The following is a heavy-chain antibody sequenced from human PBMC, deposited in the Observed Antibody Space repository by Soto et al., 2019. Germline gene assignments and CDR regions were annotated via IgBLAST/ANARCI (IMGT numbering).Heavy chain of an antibody. J-gene: IGHJ6*02. CDR3: AKDQWQDFVTIFGVVPNNYYYGMDV. Sequence: HPGGSLRLSCAASGFTFSSYAMSWVRQAPGKGLEWVSAISGSGGSTYYADSVKGRFTISRDNSKSTLYLQMNSLRAEDTAVYYCAKDQWQDFVTIFGVVPNNYYYGMDVWGQGTTVTVSS. CDR1: GFTFSSYA. D-gene: IGHD3-3*01. V-gene: IGHV3-23*01. CDR2: ISGSGGST.